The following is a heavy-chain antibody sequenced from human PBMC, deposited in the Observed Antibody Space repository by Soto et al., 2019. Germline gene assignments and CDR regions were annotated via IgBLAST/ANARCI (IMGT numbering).Heavy chain of an antibody. CDR1: GGSISSRSHY. J-gene: IGHJ4*02. V-gene: IGHV4-39*01. D-gene: IGHD3-22*01. CDR3: ARLQRITMILGL. Sequence: SETLSLTCSVSGGSISSRSHYWGWIRKSPGKGLDYIGSIFYSGSTYYNPYLGSRVTISVDTSKNQFSLKLNSLTAADTAVYYCARLQRITMILGLWGQGTMVTVSS. CDR2: IFYSGST.